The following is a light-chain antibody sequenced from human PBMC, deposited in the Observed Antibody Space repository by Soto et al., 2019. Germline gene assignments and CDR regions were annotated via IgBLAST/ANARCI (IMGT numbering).Light chain of an antibody. CDR2: DND. CDR3: GTWDDSLVSYV. V-gene: IGLV1-51*01. J-gene: IGLJ1*01. CDR1: STNIGDNY. Sequence: QSVLTQPPSVSAAPGQRVIISCSGSSTNIGDNYVSWYQHLPGTALKLVVYDNDRRPSELPGRFSGSKSGTSATLVITGLQTGDEADYYCGTWDDSLVSYVFGAGTKLTVL.